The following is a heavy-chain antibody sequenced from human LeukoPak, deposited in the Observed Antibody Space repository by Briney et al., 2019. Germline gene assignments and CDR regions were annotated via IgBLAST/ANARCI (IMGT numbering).Heavy chain of an antibody. CDR2: ISYDGSNK. J-gene: IGHJ4*02. Sequence: GGSLRLSCAASGFTFSSYSMHWVRQAPGKGLEWVAVISYDGSNKYYADSVKGRFTISRDNSKNTLYLQMNSLRAEDTALYYCAKDIESSSWLFDYWGQGTLVTVSS. CDR3: AKDIESSSWLFDY. V-gene: IGHV3-30-3*01. D-gene: IGHD6-13*01. CDR1: GFTFSSYS.